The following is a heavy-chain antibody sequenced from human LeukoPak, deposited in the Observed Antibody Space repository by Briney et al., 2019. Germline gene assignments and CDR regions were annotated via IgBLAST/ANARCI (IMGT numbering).Heavy chain of an antibody. CDR3: AGDRRRELLHAFDI. J-gene: IGHJ3*02. CDR2: IYYSGST. Sequence: PSEILSLTCTVSGGSVSSGSYYWSWIRQPPGKGLEWIGYIYYSGSTNYNPSLKSRVTISVDTSKNQFSLKLSSVTAADTAVYYCAGDRRRELLHAFDIWGQGTMVTVSS. CDR1: GGSVSSGSYY. D-gene: IGHD1-26*01. V-gene: IGHV4-61*01.